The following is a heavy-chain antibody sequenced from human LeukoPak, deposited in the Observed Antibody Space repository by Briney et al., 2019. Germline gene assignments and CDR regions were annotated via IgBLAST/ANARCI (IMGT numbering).Heavy chain of an antibody. J-gene: IGHJ4*02. V-gene: IGHV1-46*01. CDR1: GYTFISHY. CDR2: INPGGGST. Sequence: ASVKVSCKASGYTFISHYMHWVRQAPGQGLEWMGIINPGGGSTSYAQKFQGRVTMTRDTSTSTVYMELSSLRSEDTAVYYCASDGYSSGWYVLDYWGQGTLVAVSS. CDR3: ASDGYSSGWYVLDY. D-gene: IGHD6-19*01.